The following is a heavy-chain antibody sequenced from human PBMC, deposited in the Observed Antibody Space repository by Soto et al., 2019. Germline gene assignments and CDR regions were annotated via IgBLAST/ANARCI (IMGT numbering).Heavy chain of an antibody. CDR3: ARGYCSAGLCPIDF. D-gene: IGHD2-15*01. J-gene: IGHJ4*02. CDR2: ISGSGGST. CDR1: GFTFSSYA. Sequence: GGSLRLSCAASGFTFSSYAMSWVRQAPGKGLEWVSAISGSGGSTYYADSVKGRFTISRDNSKNTLYLQMNSLRSDDTAVYYCARGYCSAGLCPIDFWGQGTQVTVSS. V-gene: IGHV3-23*01.